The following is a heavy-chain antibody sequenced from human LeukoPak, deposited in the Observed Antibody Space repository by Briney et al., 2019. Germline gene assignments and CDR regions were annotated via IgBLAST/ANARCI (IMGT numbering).Heavy chain of an antibody. CDR1: GGSISSSSYY. Sequence: TLXXXCTVSGGSISSSSYYWGWIRQPPGKGLEWIGSIYYSGSTYYNPSLTSRVTISVDTSKNQFSLKLSSVTAAEPAGYSXXRXPHDYGFDPWGQGTLVTVSS. J-gene: IGHJ5*02. D-gene: IGHD4-17*01. V-gene: IGHV4-39*01. CDR3: XRXPHDYGFDP. CDR2: IYYSGST.